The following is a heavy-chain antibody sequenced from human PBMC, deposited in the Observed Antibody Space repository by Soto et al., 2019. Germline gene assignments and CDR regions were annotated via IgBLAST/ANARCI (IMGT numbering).Heavy chain of an antibody. CDR2: IKPIADGGTA. V-gene: IGHV3-15*01. J-gene: IGHJ4*02. Sequence: PGGSLRLSCVVSGFTFRNACMSWVLQAPGRGLEWIGRIKPIADGGTAEYAAPMKDRFSLSRDDSKDTLFLHMDNLNTEDTGLYFCTTVYCATTSCFAPFAFWGQGTLVTVSS. CDR3: TTVYCATTSCFAPFAF. CDR1: GFTFRNAC. D-gene: IGHD2-2*01.